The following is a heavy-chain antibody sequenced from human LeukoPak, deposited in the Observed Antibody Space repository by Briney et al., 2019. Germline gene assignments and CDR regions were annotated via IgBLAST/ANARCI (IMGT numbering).Heavy chain of an antibody. CDR2: VYTTGST. CDR3: ARGIAAAGTGGAFDY. D-gene: IGHD6-13*01. V-gene: IGHV4-61*02. Sequence: TLSLTCTVSGGSISGGSYYWSWIRQPAGKGLEWIGRVYTTGSTDYNPSLKSRVTISVDTSKNHFSLNLTSVTAADTAVYYCARGIAAAGTGGAFDYWGQGTLVTVSS. CDR1: GGSISGGSYY. J-gene: IGHJ4*02.